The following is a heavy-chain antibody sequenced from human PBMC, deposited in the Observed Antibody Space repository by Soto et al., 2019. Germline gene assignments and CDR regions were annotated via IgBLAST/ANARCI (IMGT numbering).Heavy chain of an antibody. CDR1: GFTVSSNY. V-gene: IGHV3-53*01. CDR3: VHYDSSGSFRDAFAI. CDR2: IYSGGST. Sequence: EVQLVESGGGLNQPGGSLRLSCAASGFTVSSNYMSWVRQAPGKGLEWVSVIYSGGSTYYADSVKGRFTISRDNSKNTLYLQMNSLRAEDTAVYYCVHYDSSGSFRDAFAIWGQGTMVTVSS. J-gene: IGHJ3*02. D-gene: IGHD3-22*01.